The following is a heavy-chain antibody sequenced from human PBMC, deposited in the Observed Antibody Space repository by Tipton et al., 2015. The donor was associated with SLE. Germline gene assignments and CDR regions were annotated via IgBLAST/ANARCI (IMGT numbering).Heavy chain of an antibody. D-gene: IGHD1-1*01. CDR3: ARGGNSYNWPIDY. J-gene: IGHJ4*02. V-gene: IGHV4-59*01. CDR1: GGSISSYY. Sequence: TLSLTCTVSGGSISSYYWSWIRQPPGKGLEWIGYIYYSGSTNYNPSLKSRVTMSVDTSKNQFSLKLSSVAAADTAVYYCARGGNSYNWPIDYWGQGTLVTVSS. CDR2: IYYSGST.